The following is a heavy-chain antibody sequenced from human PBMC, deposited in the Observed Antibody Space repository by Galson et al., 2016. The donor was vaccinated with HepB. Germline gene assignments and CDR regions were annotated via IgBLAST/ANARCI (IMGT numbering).Heavy chain of an antibody. J-gene: IGHJ3*01. D-gene: IGHD1-26*01. V-gene: IGHV3-23*01. CDR3: ASPSGRFSVHTFDL. CDR2: IAGIGGGI. Sequence: LRLSCAASGFTFTFYAMTWVRQAPGKGLEWLSSIAGIGGGIYYADSVKGRFAISRDNAKNSLYLQMNTLGAEDTAVYYCASPSGRFSVHTFDLWGQGTMVTVSS. CDR1: GFTFTFYA.